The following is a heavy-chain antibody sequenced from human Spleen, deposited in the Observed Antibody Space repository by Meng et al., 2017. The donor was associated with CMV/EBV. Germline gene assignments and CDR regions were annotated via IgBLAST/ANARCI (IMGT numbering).Heavy chain of an antibody. J-gene: IGHJ6*02. CDR1: GYTFTGYY. D-gene: IGHD2-15*01. CDR3: ARGGGHGRAMDV. V-gene: IGHV1-2*02. Sequence: ASVKVSCKASGYTFTGYYIHWVRQAPGQGLEWMGWINPNSDDTNYTPKFQGRVTMTRDTSISTAYMELSRLRSDDTAVYYCARGGGHGRAMDVWGQGTTVTVSS. CDR2: INPNSDDT.